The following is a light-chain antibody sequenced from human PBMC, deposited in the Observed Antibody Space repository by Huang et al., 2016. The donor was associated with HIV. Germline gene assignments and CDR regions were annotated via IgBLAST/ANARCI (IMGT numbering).Light chain of an antibody. V-gene: IGKV3-15*01. Sequence: IVMTQSPATLSVSPGERATLSCRASQSVNNNLAWYQQKPGQAPRLLISDASTRATDIPARFSGSGSGTEFTLTISSLQSEDFAVYYCQQYNNWPPWTFGQGTKVEIK. CDR1: QSVNNN. CDR2: DAS. J-gene: IGKJ1*01. CDR3: QQYNNWPPWT.